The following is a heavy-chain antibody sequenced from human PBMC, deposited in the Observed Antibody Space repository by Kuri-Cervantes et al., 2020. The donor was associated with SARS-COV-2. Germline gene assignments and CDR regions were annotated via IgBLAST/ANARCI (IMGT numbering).Heavy chain of an antibody. D-gene: IGHD5-18*01. CDR2: IYTSGST. CDR1: GGSISSYY. CDR3: AVGADTAAPNSYYYYYMDV. J-gene: IGHJ6*03. Sequence: SETLSLTCTVSGGSISSYYWSWIRQPAGKGLEWIGRIYTSGSTNYNPSLKSRVTMSVDTSKNQFSLKLSSVTAADTAVYYCAVGADTAAPNSYYYYYMDVWGKGTTVTVSS. V-gene: IGHV4-4*07.